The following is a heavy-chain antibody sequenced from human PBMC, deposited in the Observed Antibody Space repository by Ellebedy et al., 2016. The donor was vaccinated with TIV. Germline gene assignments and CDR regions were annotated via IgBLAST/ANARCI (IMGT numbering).Heavy chain of an antibody. D-gene: IGHD3-10*01. J-gene: IGHJ4*02. V-gene: IGHV1-69*10. CDR3: AKVASVSRFYFDL. CDR2: IIPFLNFT. CDR1: GYTFPSYG. Sequence: AASVKVSCKASGYTFPSYGISWVRQAPGQGPEWMGGIIPFLNFTNYAQKFQGRVTITADRSTSTDYMEVGSLTSNDTAVYYCAKVASVSRFYFDLWGQGTLVTVSS.